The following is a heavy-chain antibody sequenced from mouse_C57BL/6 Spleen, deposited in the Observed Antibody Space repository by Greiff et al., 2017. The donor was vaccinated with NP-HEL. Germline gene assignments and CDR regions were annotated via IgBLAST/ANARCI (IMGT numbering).Heavy chain of an antibody. J-gene: IGHJ4*01. Sequence: QVQLKQSGPELVKPGASVKLSCKASGYTFTSYDINWVKQRPGQGLEWIGWIYPRDGSTKYNEKFKGKATLTVDTSSSTAYMELHSLTSEDSAVYFCARKDDGYYSLYAMDYWGQGTSVTVSS. D-gene: IGHD2-3*01. CDR2: IYPRDGST. CDR1: GYTFTSYD. CDR3: ARKDDGYYSLYAMDY. V-gene: IGHV1-85*01.